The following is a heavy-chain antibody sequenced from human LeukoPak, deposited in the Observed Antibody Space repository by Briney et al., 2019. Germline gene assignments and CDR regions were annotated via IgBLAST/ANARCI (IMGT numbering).Heavy chain of an antibody. Sequence: SVKVSCKASGGTFSSYAISWVRQAPGQGLEWMGGIIPIFGTANYAQKFQGRVTITADESTSTAYMGLSSLRSEDTAVYYCARVKVLRYFGREGYYYYGMDVWGQGTTVTVSS. V-gene: IGHV1-69*01. D-gene: IGHD3-9*01. J-gene: IGHJ6*02. CDR3: ARVKVLRYFGREGYYYYGMDV. CDR1: GGTFSSYA. CDR2: IIPIFGTA.